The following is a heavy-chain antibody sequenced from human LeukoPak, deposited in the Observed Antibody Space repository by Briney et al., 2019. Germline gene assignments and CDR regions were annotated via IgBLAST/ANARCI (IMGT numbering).Heavy chain of an antibody. CDR3: ARDLWSIQLWYAFDI. V-gene: IGHV3-7*01. CDR2: IKEDGREK. Sequence: GGSLRLSCAASGFTFSTYWMSWVRHAPGKGREWVANIKEDGREKYYVDSVKGRFTISRDNAKNSLYLQMNSLRAEDTAVYYCARDLWSIQLWYAFDIWGQGTMVTVSS. J-gene: IGHJ3*02. CDR1: GFTFSTYW. D-gene: IGHD5-18*01.